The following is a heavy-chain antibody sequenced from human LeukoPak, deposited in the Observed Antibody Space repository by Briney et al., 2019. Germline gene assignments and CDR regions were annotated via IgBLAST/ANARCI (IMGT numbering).Heavy chain of an antibody. D-gene: IGHD3-3*01. CDR1: GFTFSSYS. CDR3: ARDWSGYAFDY. J-gene: IGHJ4*02. CDR2: ISSSSSTI. Sequence: SGGSLRLSCAASGFTFSSYSMNWVRQAPGKGLEWVSYISSSSSTIYYADSVKGRFTISRDNAKNSLYLQMNSLRAEDTAVYYCARDWSGYAFDYWGQGTLVTVSS. V-gene: IGHV3-48*01.